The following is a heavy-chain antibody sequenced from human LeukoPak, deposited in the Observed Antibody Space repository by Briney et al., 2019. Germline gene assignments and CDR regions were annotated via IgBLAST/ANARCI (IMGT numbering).Heavy chain of an antibody. Sequence: GGSLRLSCAASGFTFSDYHMAWIRQAPGKGLQWVSYISNGGDIYYADSVKGRFTISRDNAKNSLYLQMNRLTAEDTALYYCAKDIEAAGLFFDYWGQGTLVTVSS. D-gene: IGHD6-13*01. CDR2: ISNGGDI. J-gene: IGHJ4*02. V-gene: IGHV3-11*04. CDR3: AKDIEAAGLFFDY. CDR1: GFTFSDYH.